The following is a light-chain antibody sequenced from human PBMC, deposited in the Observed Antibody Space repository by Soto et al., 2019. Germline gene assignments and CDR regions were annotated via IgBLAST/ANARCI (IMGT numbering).Light chain of an antibody. CDR1: SRDVGGYNY. CDR2: EVS. CDR3: FSSSPKISRNV. V-gene: IGLV2-14*01. Sequence: QSALTQPASVSGSPGQSITISCTGTSRDVGGYNYVSWHQQHPGKAPKVIITEVSNRPSGVSNRFSGSKSGNTASLTISGLRAEDEANYYCFSSSPKISRNVLGTGTKLTVL. J-gene: IGLJ1*01.